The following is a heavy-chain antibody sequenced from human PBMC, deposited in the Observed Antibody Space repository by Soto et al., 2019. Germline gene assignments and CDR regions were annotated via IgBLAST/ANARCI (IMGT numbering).Heavy chain of an antibody. CDR3: ARDGFCTCTTCRVGNWFDP. CDR2: INHRGST. V-gene: IGHV4-34*01. D-gene: IGHD2-2*01. Sequence: SGTLSLTCVVYGGSFSGYYWSWIRQSPGKGLEWIGGINHRGSTNYNPSLESRVTISVDTSKNQFSLKLPSVTAADTAMYYCARDGFCTCTTCRVGNWFDPWGQGTLVTASS. J-gene: IGHJ5*02. CDR1: GGSFSGYY.